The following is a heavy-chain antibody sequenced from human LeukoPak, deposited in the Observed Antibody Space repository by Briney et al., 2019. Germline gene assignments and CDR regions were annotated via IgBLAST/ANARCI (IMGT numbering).Heavy chain of an antibody. CDR1: GFTFSSYD. CDR2: IRHDGNIK. CDR3: AKGRYYDSSGYPIDY. D-gene: IGHD3-22*01. V-gene: IGHV3-30*02. J-gene: IGHJ4*02. Sequence: PGGSLRLSCAASGFTFSSYDMHWVRQAPGKGLEWVAFIRHDGNIKDFADSVKGRFTNSRDTSKNTLYLQMNSLRAEDTAIYYCAKGRYYDSSGYPIDYWGQGTLVIVSS.